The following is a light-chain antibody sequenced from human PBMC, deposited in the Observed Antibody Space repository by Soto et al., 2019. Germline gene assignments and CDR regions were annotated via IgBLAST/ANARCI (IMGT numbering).Light chain of an antibody. CDR2: DAS. V-gene: IGKV3-11*01. Sequence: IVLSQSPATLSLSPGGRATLSCGASQSVSSYLAWSQQKPGQAPRLLIYDASNRATGIPVRFSGSGSGTDYTLTVSSLEPEDFAVYYCQQRSNLPWTFGQGTKVDIK. CDR3: QQRSNLPWT. J-gene: IGKJ1*01. CDR1: QSVSSY.